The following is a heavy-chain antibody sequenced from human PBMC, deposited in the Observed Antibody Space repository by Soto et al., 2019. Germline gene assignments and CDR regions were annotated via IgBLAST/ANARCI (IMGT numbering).Heavy chain of an antibody. CDR2: IIPSGGST. V-gene: IGHV1-46*01. Sequence: ASVKFSCKASGGTFSSYAISWVRQAPGQGLEWMGFIIPSGGSTSYSQKFQGRVTMTRDTSTSTVYVELSNLRSEDTAVYYCARNRASGLDIWGQGTMVTVSS. J-gene: IGHJ3*02. D-gene: IGHD6-25*01. CDR1: GGTFSSYA. CDR3: ARNRASGLDI.